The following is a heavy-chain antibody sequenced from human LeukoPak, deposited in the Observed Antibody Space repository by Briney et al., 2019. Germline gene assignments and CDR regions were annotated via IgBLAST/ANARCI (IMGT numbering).Heavy chain of an antibody. V-gene: IGHV4-61*02. Sequence: SETLSLTCTVSGGSISSGSYYWSWIRQPAGKGLEWIGRIYTSGSTNYNPSLKSRVTISVDTSKNQFSLKLSSVTAADTAVYYCARDNRDWVVPAAGLAFDIWGQGTMVTVSS. D-gene: IGHD2-2*01. CDR1: GGSISSGSYY. CDR3: ARDNRDWVVPAAGLAFDI. J-gene: IGHJ3*02. CDR2: IYTSGST.